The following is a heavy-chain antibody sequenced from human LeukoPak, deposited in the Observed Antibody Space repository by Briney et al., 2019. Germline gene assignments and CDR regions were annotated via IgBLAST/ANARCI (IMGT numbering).Heavy chain of an antibody. CDR3: ARTPPKGDIDY. J-gene: IGHJ4*02. D-gene: IGHD2-21*02. CDR1: GYTFNNYD. Sequence: ASVKVSCKASGYTFNNYDISWVRQAPGQGLEWLGWVSANSGNTGYAQRFRGRINMTRASSMNTAYLELISLTSEDTAVYYCARTPPKGDIDYWGQGTLVTVSS. CDR2: VSANSGNT. V-gene: IGHV1-8*01.